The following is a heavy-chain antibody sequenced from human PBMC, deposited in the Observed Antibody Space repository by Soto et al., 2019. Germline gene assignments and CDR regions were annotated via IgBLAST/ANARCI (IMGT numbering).Heavy chain of an antibody. CDR2: ISYDGSNK. CDR3: ANDRIAAADTQIFLDY. CDR1: GFTFSSYG. V-gene: IGHV3-30*18. D-gene: IGHD6-13*01. J-gene: IGHJ4*02. Sequence: QVQLVESGGGVVQPGKSLRLSCAASGFTFSSYGMHWVRQAPGKGLEWVAVISYDGSNKYYADSVKGRFTISRDNSKNALYLQMNSLRAENTAVYYCANDRIAAADTQIFLDYWGQGTLVSVSS.